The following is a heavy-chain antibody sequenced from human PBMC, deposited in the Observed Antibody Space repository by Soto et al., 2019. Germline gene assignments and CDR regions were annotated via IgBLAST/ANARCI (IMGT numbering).Heavy chain of an antibody. J-gene: IGHJ4*02. CDR3: ARGVSSGVDF. Sequence: QVQLVQSGAEVREPGASVKVSCKASGYSFTSLDINWVRQTAGQGLEWMGWMQPSTGRTGYAQKFQGRVTMARDNSINTAYMEPTTLTSDDTAFYFCARGVSSGVDFWGQGTLVPVPS. CDR2: MQPSTGRT. CDR1: GYSFTSLD. D-gene: IGHD3-10*01. V-gene: IGHV1-8*01.